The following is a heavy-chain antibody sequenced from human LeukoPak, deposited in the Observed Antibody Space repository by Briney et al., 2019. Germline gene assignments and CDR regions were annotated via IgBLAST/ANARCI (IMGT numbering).Heavy chain of an antibody. D-gene: IGHD6-13*01. CDR2: ITWNSGTI. Sequence: GRSLRLSCTASGFTFDDYAMRWVRHAPGERLEWVSVITWNSGTIAYADSVKGRFTISRDNAKNSLYLQMNSLRAEDTAVYYCARDRSSSWYNYYYYGMDVWGQGTTVTVSS. CDR3: ARDRSSSWYNYYYYGMDV. V-gene: IGHV3-9*01. CDR1: GFTFDDYA. J-gene: IGHJ6*02.